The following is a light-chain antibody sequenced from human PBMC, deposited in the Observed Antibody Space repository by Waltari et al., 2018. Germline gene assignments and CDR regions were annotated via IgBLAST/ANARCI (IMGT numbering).Light chain of an antibody. CDR1: QSVSSN. Sequence: EVVMTQSPATLSLSPGERATLSCRASQSVSSNLAWYQHKPGQAPRHLIYSASTRATGIPARFSGSGSGKEFTLTISSLQSEDFAVYYCQQYNNWPPEGTFGPGTKVDLK. V-gene: IGKV3-15*01. CDR3: QQYNNWPPEGT. CDR2: SAS. J-gene: IGKJ3*01.